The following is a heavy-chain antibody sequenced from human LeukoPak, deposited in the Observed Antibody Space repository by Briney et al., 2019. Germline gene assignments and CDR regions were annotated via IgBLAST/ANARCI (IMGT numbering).Heavy chain of an antibody. CDR2: ISAYNGNT. J-gene: IGHJ4*02. Sequence: ASVKVSCKASGHTFTNYDISWVRQAPGQGLEWVGWISAYNGNTNSAQKLQGRVTMTTDTSTSTAYMELRGLRSDDTAVYYCARKPSGGYGDYGQLDYWGQGTLVTVSS. V-gene: IGHV1-18*01. D-gene: IGHD4-17*01. CDR3: ARKPSGGYGDYGQLDY. CDR1: GHTFTNYD.